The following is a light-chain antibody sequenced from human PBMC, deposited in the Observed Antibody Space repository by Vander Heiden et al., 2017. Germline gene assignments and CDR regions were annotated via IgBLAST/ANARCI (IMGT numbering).Light chain of an antibody. CDR3: QSYDSSLSGSV. V-gene: IGLV1-40*01. CDR2: GNS. Sequence: QSVLTQPPSVSAAPGQTVTISCTGSSSNIGAGYDVHWYQQLPGTAPKLLIYGNSNRPSGVPDRFSGSKSGTSASLAITGLQAEDEADYYCQSYDSSLSGSVFGGGTKLTVL. J-gene: IGLJ2*01. CDR1: SSNIGAGYD.